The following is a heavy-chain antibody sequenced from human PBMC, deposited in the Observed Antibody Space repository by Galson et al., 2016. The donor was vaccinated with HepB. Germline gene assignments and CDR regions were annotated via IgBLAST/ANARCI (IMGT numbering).Heavy chain of an antibody. V-gene: IGHV4-39*02. CDR3: VRGSQINWFYH. CDR2: ISYTGGT. J-gene: IGHJ5*02. CDR1: GDSISGSAYY. Sequence: TLSLTCSVSGDSISGSAYYWGWIRQPPGKGLEWIGTISYTGGTSYTPSLKSRVAISVDTTKNHFSLVLTSVTAADTAVYFCVRGSQINWFYHWGQGTRVTVAS. D-gene: IGHD2-15*01.